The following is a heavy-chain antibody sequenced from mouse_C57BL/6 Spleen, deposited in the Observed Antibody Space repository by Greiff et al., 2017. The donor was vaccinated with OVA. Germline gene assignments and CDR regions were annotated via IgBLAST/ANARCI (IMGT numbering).Heavy chain of an antibody. CDR1: GYTFTSYT. Sequence: QVQLQQSGAELARPGASVKMSCKASGYTFTSYTMHWVKQRPGPGLEWIGYINPSSGYTKYNQKFKDKATLTADKSSSTAYMHLSSLTSEDSAVYYCAGLFHFDYWGQGTTLTVSS. CDR3: AGLFHFDY. CDR2: INPSSGYT. J-gene: IGHJ2*01. D-gene: IGHD2-3*01. V-gene: IGHV1-4*01.